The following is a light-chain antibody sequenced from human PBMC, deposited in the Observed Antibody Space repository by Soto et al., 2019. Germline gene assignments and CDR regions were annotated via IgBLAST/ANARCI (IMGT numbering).Light chain of an antibody. CDR3: SSYAGSNNWV. J-gene: IGLJ3*02. V-gene: IGLV2-8*01. CDR2: EVS. CDR1: SSDVGGYKY. Sequence: QSVLTQPPSASGSHGQSVTISCTGTSSDVGGYKYVSWYQQHPGKAPKLMIYEVSKRPSGVPDRFSGSKSGNTASLTVSGLQAEDEADYYCSSYAGSNNWVFGGGTKVTVL.